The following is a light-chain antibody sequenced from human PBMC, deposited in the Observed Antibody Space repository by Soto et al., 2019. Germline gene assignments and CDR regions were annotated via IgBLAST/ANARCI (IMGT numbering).Light chain of an antibody. Sequence: AIQMTQSPSSLSASEGDRVTITCRASQGIRNDLGWYQQKPGKAPKLLIYGASGLQSGVPSRFSGSGSGTDFTLTISSLQPEDFATYYCLQNYNYPWTFGQGTKVDIK. CDR3: LQNYNYPWT. V-gene: IGKV1-6*01. J-gene: IGKJ1*01. CDR1: QGIRND. CDR2: GAS.